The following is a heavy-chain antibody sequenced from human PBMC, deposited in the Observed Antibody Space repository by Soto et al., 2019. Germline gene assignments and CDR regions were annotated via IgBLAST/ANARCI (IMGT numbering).Heavy chain of an antibody. D-gene: IGHD2-21*02. CDR3: TRDGRGLGRLSLFEY. Sequence: GGSLRLSCAASGFNVNSDYMNWVRQTPGKGLEWVASIYSGETTYYADSVRGRFTISSDKSKNTLYFQLSSLRIEDTAVYYCTRDGRGLGRLSLFEYWGQGVMVTVSS. J-gene: IGHJ4*02. CDR1: GFNVNSDY. CDR2: IYSGETT. V-gene: IGHV3-53*01.